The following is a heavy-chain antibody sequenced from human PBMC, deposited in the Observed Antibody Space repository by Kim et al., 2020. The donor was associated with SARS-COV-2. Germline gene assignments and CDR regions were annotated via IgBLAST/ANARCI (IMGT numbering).Heavy chain of an antibody. V-gene: IGHV3-21*01. Sequence: GGSLRLSCAASGFTFSSYSMNWVRQAPGKGLEWVSSISSSSSYIYYADSVKGRFTISRDNAKNSLYLQMNSLRAEDTAVYYCAREEVGYDSSGSHNNFDYWGQGTLVTVSS. D-gene: IGHD3-22*01. CDR3: AREEVGYDSSGSHNNFDY. J-gene: IGHJ4*02. CDR2: ISSSSSYI. CDR1: GFTFSSYS.